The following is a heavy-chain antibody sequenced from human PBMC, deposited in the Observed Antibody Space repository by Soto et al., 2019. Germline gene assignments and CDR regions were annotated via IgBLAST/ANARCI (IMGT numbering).Heavy chain of an antibody. CDR3: ASHLRYYDSSGYYYVDPTVDY. D-gene: IGHD3-22*01. CDR1: GFTFSDYY. CDR2: ISSSSSYT. V-gene: IGHV3-11*06. Sequence: QVPLVESGGGLVKPGGSLRLSCPASGFTFSDYYMSWIRQAPGKGLEWVSYISSSSSYTNYADSVKGRFTISRDNAKNSLYLQMNSLRAEDTAVYYCASHLRYYDSSGYYYVDPTVDYWGQGTLVTVSS. J-gene: IGHJ4*02.